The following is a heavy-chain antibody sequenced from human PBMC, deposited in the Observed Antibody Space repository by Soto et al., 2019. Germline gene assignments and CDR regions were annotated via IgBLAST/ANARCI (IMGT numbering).Heavy chain of an antibody. V-gene: IGHV3-30-3*01. CDR2: IVYDGTNK. Sequence: GGSLRLSCAASGFTFSSYAVHWVRQAPGKGLEWVAVIVYDGTNKYYADSVKGRFTISRDNSKNTLYLQMTSLGAEDTAVYYCASPPPPVVITPKFVYWGQGTLVTVSS. J-gene: IGHJ4*02. D-gene: IGHD3-22*01. CDR1: GFTFSSYA. CDR3: ASPPPPVVITPKFVY.